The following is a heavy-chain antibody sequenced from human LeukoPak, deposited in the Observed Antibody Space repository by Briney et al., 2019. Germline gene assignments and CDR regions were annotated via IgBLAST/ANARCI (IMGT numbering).Heavy chain of an antibody. D-gene: IGHD5-18*01. V-gene: IGHV3-30*18. CDR3: AKVRSYSSGYNYFDY. J-gene: IGHJ4*02. Sequence: PGGSPRLSCAASGFTFSSYGMHWVRQAPGKGLEWVAVISYDGSNKYYADSVKGRFTISRDNSKNTLYLQMNSLRAEDTAVYYCAKVRSYSSGYNYFDYWGQGTLVTVSS. CDR2: ISYDGSNK. CDR1: GFTFSSYG.